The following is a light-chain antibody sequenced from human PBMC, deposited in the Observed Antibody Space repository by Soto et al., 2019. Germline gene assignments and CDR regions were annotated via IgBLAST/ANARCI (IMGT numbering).Light chain of an antibody. CDR3: QQYYTSPWT. CDR2: WAS. Sequence: DIVMTQSPDSLAVSLGERATINCKSSRSVLYTSNNKNYLAWYQQKPGQPPKLLIYWASTRESGVPDRFSGSGSGTDFNLTISSLQAEDVAVYFCQQYYTSPWTFGQGTKVEVK. V-gene: IGKV4-1*01. CDR1: RSVLYTSNNKNY. J-gene: IGKJ1*01.